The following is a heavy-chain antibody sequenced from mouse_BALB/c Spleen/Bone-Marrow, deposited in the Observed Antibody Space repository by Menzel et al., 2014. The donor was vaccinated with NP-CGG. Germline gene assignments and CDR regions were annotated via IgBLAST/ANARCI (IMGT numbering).Heavy chain of an antibody. D-gene: IGHD1-1*01. CDR2: ISSGGTYT. CDR3: ARQGTTVVAPAMDY. J-gene: IGHJ4*01. Sequence: EVHLVESGGDLVKPGGSLKLSCAASGFTFSSYGMSWVRQTPDKRLEWVATISSGGTYTCYPDSVKGRFTISRDNAKHTLYQQMSSLKSEDTAMYYCARQGTTVVAPAMDYWGQGTSVTVSS. V-gene: IGHV5-6*01. CDR1: GFTFSSYG.